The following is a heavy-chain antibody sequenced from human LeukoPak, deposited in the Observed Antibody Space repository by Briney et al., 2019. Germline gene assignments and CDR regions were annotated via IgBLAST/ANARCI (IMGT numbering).Heavy chain of an antibody. CDR2: ISSSSSAI. D-gene: IGHD3-3*01. J-gene: IGHJ4*02. V-gene: IGHV3-48*01. Sequence: GGSLRLSCAASGFTFSSYSMSWVRQAPGKGLEWVSYISSSSSAIYYADSVKGRFTISRDNAKNSLYLQMNSLRAEDTAVYYCASGHDFWSGYWFYWGQGTLVTVSS. CDR3: ASGHDFWSGYWFY. CDR1: GFTFSSYS.